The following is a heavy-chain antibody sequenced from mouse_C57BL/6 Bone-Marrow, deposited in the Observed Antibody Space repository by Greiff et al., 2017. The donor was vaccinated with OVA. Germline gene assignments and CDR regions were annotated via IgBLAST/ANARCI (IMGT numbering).Heavy chain of an antibody. Sequence: QVTLKESGPGILQSSQTLSLTCSFSGFSLSTSGMGVSWIRQPSGKGLEWLAHIYWDDDKRYNPYLKSRLTISKDTSRNQVFLKITSVDTADTATYYCARRVAYSYWYFDVWGTGTTVTVSS. V-gene: IGHV8-12*01. CDR2: IYWDDDK. D-gene: IGHD2-10*01. CDR1: GFSLSTSGMG. J-gene: IGHJ1*03. CDR3: ARRVAYSYWYFDV.